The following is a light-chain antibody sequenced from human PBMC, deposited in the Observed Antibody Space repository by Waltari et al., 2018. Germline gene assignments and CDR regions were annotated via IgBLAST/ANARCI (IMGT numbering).Light chain of an antibody. Sequence: DIQLTQSPSFLSASVGDRVTITCRASQGISSYLAWYQQKPGKAPELLIYSASTLQSGVPSRFSASGSGTEFTLTISSLQPEDFATYHFQQLIHYLWTFGQGTKVEI. CDR3: QQLIHYLWT. CDR2: SAS. CDR1: QGISSY. J-gene: IGKJ1*01. V-gene: IGKV1-9*01.